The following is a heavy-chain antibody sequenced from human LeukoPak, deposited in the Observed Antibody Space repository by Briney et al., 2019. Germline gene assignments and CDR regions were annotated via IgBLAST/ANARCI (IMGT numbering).Heavy chain of an antibody. V-gene: IGHV1-18*01. CDR3: ARHSSGWSAVDY. J-gene: IGHJ4*02. Sequence: ASVKVSCKASGYTFTSYGISWVRQAPGQGLEWMGWISAYNGNTNYAQKFQGRVTMTRNTSISTAYMELSSLRSEDTAVYYCARHSSGWSAVDYWGQGTLVTVSS. D-gene: IGHD6-19*01. CDR2: ISAYNGNT. CDR1: GYTFTSYG.